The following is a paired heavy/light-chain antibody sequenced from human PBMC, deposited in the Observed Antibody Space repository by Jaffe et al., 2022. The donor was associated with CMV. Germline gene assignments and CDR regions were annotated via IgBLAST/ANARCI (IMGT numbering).Heavy chain of an antibody. D-gene: IGHD7-27*01. Sequence: EVQLVESGGGLVQPGGSLRLSCAASRFNFNTYWMTWVRQAAGKGLEWVANIKPDGTEKNYVDSVRGRFTISRDNAKNSLSLQMNSLRAEDTAVYYCATDLNWGAYWGQGTLVAVSS. V-gene: IGHV3-7*01. J-gene: IGHJ4*02. CDR1: RFNFNTYW. CDR2: IKPDGTEK. CDR3: ATDLNWGAY.
Light chain of an antibody. Sequence: QSALTQPASVSGSPGQSITISCTGTSSDVGNSNLVSWFQQHPGKAPKSLIYEVSQRPSGVSNRFSGSKSANTASLTISGLQAEDEADYYCCSHAYGGWVFGGGTKLTVL. CDR3: CSHAYGGWV. V-gene: IGLV2-23*02. J-gene: IGLJ3*02. CDR2: EVS. CDR1: SSDVGNSNL.